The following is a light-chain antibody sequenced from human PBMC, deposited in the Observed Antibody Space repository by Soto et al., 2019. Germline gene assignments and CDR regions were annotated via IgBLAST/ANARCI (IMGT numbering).Light chain of an antibody. Sequence: DIQMTQSPSSLSASVGDRVTITCRASQGIRHYLAWYQQKPGKVPKLLIYEASNLQSGVPSRFRGGGSGTEFTLNIRRLQPEDVATYSCQNFDSAPQPFGQGTKVEIK. CDR1: QGIRHY. CDR3: QNFDSAPQP. CDR2: EAS. V-gene: IGKV1-27*01. J-gene: IGKJ1*01.